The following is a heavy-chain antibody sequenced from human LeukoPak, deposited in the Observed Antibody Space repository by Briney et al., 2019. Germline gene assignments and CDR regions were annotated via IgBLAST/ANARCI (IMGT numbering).Heavy chain of an antibody. CDR3: ARAGSSGYYYYFDY. D-gene: IGHD3-22*01. CDR2: MNPNSGNT. CDR1: GYTFTSYD. J-gene: IGHJ4*02. V-gene: IGHV1-8*01. Sequence: ASVKVSCKASGYTFTSYDINWVRQATGQGLEWMGWMNPNSGNTGYAQKFQGRVTMTRNTSISTAYMELSSLRSEDTAVYYCARAGSSGYYYYFDYWGQGTLVTVSS.